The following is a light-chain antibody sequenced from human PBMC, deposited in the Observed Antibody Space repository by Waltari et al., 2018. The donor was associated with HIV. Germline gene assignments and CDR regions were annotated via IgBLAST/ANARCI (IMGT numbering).Light chain of an antibody. CDR3: QVWDSSSDHRV. Sequence: SYVLTQPPSVSVAPGKTARITCGGNNIGSKSVHWYQQKPGQAPVLVIYDDSDRPSGIPERFAGSKSGNTATLTISRVEAGDEADYYCQVWDSSSDHRVFGGGTKLTVL. J-gene: IGLJ3*02. V-gene: IGLV3-21*04. CDR2: DDS. CDR1: NIGSKS.